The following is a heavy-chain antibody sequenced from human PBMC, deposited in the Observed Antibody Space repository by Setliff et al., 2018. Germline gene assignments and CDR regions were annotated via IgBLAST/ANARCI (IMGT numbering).Heavy chain of an antibody. Sequence: PGGSLRLSCAASGFTFSTAWTNWVRQAPGKGLEWVGRIKGKNDGLATDYAAPVKGRFTISRDDSKNTLYLQMNSLKTEDTAVYYCTTDPSPTFGGVIGAAFDFWGQGTMVTVSS. CDR3: TTDPSPTFGGVIGAAFDF. CDR2: IKGKNDGLAT. D-gene: IGHD3-16*01. J-gene: IGHJ3*01. CDR1: GFTFSTAW. V-gene: IGHV3-15*07.